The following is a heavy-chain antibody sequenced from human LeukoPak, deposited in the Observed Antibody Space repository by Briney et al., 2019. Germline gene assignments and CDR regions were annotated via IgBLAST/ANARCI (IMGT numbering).Heavy chain of an antibody. CDR3: ARAPYDSRHWLWYFDL. V-gene: IGHV4-4*07. Sequence: PSETLSLTCTVSGGSISSYYWSWIRQPAGKGLEWIGRIYTSGSTNYNPSLKSRVTMSVDTSKNQFSLKLSSVTAADTAVYYCARAPYDSRHWLWYFDLWGRGTLVTVSS. CDR2: IYTSGST. CDR1: GGSISSYY. D-gene: IGHD3-22*01. J-gene: IGHJ2*01.